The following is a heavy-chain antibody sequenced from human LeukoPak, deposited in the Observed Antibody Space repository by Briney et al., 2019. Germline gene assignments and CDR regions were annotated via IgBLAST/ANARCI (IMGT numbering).Heavy chain of an antibody. Sequence: SVKVSCKASGYTFTSYDINWVRQATGQGLEWMGRIIPILGIANYAQKFQGRVTITADKSTSTAYMELSSLRSEDTAVYYCARPLGGDAFDIWGQGTMVTVSS. CDR3: ARPLGGDAFDI. J-gene: IGHJ3*02. V-gene: IGHV1-69*04. CDR2: IIPILGIA. CDR1: GYTFTSYD.